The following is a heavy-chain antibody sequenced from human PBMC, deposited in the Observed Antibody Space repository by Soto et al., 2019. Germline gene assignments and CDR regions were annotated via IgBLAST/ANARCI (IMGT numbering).Heavy chain of an antibody. CDR3: ARDQLSFRYYYGSGKPHYYYGREG. D-gene: IGHD3-10*01. Sequence: ASVKVSCKASGYTFTSYGISWVRQAPGQGLEWMGWISAYNGNTNYAQKLQGRVTMTTDTSTSTAYMELRSLRSDDTAVYYCARDQLSFRYYYGSGKPHYYYGREGLGNQTTVTFS. CDR2: ISAYNGNT. J-gene: IGHJ6*04. V-gene: IGHV1-18*04. CDR1: GYTFTSYG.